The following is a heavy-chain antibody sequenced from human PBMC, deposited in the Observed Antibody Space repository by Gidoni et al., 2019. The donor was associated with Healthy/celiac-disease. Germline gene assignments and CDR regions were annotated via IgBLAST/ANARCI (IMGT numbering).Heavy chain of an antibody. Sequence: QVQLVESGGGVVQPGRSLRLSCAASGFPFSSYGMHWVRQAPGKGLEWVAVISYDGSNKYYADSVKGRFTISRDNSKNTLYLQMNSLRAEDTAVYYCAKDGGRNSYGWAYWGQGTLVTVSS. V-gene: IGHV3-30*18. D-gene: IGHD5-18*01. CDR2: ISYDGSNK. CDR3: AKDGGRNSYGWAY. J-gene: IGHJ4*02. CDR1: GFPFSSYG.